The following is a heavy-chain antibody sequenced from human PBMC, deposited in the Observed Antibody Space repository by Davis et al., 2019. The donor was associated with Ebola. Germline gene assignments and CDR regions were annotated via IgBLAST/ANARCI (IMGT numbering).Heavy chain of an antibody. V-gene: IGHV1-69*05. D-gene: IGHD6-19*01. CDR3: ASSYSSVLPNV. CDR2: IIPIFGTA. Sequence: AASVMVSCKASGGTFSSYAISWVRQAPGQGLEWMGGIIPIFGTANYAQKFQGRVTMTRDTSTSTVYMELSSLRSEDTAVYYCASSYSSVLPNVWGQGTTVTVSS. J-gene: IGHJ6*02. CDR1: GGTFSSYA.